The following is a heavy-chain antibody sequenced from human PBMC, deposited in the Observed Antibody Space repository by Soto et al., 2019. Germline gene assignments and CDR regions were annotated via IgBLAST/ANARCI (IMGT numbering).Heavy chain of an antibody. CDR3: VKGSATSRPYYFDY. CDR2: IIGAGDDT. CDR1: GFRVSNYA. J-gene: IGHJ4*02. V-gene: IGHV3-23*01. Sequence: PGGSLRLSCAASGFRVSNYAMGWVGQAPGKGLEWVSAIIGAGDDTFHADSVKGRLTISRDNSRNMVFLQLNSLSADDTALYYCVKGSATSRPYYFDYWGQGTLVTVSS.